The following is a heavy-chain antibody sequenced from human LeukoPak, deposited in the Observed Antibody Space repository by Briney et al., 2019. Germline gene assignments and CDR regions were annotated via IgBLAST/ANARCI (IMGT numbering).Heavy chain of an antibody. D-gene: IGHD3-10*01. J-gene: IGHJ5*02. CDR3: ARRITMVRGVMGGWFDP. Sequence: ASVKVSCKASGYTFTSYAMHWVRQAPGQRLEWMGWINAGNGNTKYSQKFQGRVTITRDTSASTAYMELSSLRSEDTAVYYCARRITMVRGVMGGWFDPWGQGTLVTISS. CDR2: INAGNGNT. V-gene: IGHV1-3*01. CDR1: GYTFTSYA.